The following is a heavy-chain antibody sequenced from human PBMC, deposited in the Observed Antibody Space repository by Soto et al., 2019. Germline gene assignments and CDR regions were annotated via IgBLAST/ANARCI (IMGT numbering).Heavy chain of an antibody. D-gene: IGHD2-21*02. CDR1: GYTLTELS. J-gene: IGHJ3*02. V-gene: IGHV1-24*01. CDR2: FDPEDGET. CDR3: ATSYIVVVTEAFDT. Sequence: ASVKVSCKVSGYTLTELSMHWVRQAPGKGLEWMGGFDPEDGETIYAQKFQGRVTMTEDTSTDTAYMELSSLRSEDTAVYYCATSYIVVVTEAFDTWGQGTMVTVSS.